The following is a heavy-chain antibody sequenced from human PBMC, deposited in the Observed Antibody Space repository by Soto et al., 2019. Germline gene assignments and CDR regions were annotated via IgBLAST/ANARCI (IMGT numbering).Heavy chain of an antibody. CDR2: IYYSGST. CDR3: AREGCSSTSCDAPYYYYGMDV. J-gene: IGHJ6*02. CDR1: GGSISSYY. D-gene: IGHD2-2*01. Sequence: PSQTLSLTCTVSGGSISSYYWSWIRQPPGKGLEWIGYIYYSGSTNYNPSVKSRVTLSVDTSKNQFSLKLSSVTAADTAVYYCAREGCSSTSCDAPYYYYGMDVWGQGTRVTVSS. V-gene: IGHV4-59*01.